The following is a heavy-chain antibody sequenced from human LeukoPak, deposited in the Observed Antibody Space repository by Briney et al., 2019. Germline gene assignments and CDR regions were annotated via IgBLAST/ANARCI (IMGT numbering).Heavy chain of an antibody. V-gene: IGHV3-21*01. Sequence: PGGSLRLSCAASGFTFSSYSMNWVRQAPGKGLEWVSSISSSSSYIYYADSVKGRFTISRDNAKNSPYLQMNSLRAEDTAVYYCARDTNYYDSSGYYPEYFQHWGQGTLVTVSS. CDR1: GFTFSSYS. CDR2: ISSSSSYI. CDR3: ARDTNYYDSSGYYPEYFQH. D-gene: IGHD3-22*01. J-gene: IGHJ1*01.